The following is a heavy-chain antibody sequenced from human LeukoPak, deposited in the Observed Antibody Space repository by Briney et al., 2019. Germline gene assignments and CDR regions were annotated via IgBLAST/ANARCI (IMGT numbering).Heavy chain of an antibody. CDR2: IKTDGSIT. V-gene: IGHV3-74*01. Sequence: PGGPLRLSCAATGFSFSVYWMHWVRQAPGKGPVWVSRIKTDGSITDYADFVKGRFTISRDNSKTTLYLQMNSLRAEDTAVYYCAKAFDYGDSLNDAFDFWGQGTMVTVSS. J-gene: IGHJ3*01. D-gene: IGHD4-17*01. CDR1: GFSFSVYW. CDR3: AKAFDYGDSLNDAFDF.